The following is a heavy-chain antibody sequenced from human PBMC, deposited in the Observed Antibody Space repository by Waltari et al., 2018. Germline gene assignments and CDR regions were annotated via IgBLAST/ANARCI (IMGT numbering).Heavy chain of an antibody. CDR3: AKTKSGPNDAFDI. CDR1: GFTFRSYA. V-gene: IGHV3-23*01. J-gene: IGHJ3*02. Sequence: EVHLLESGGGLVQPGGSLRLSCAAYGFTFRSYAVSWVPQAPGKGLEWVSGIGGSGGSTYYADSVKGRFTISRDNSKNTLYLQMNSLRAEDTAVYYCAKTKSGPNDAFDIWGQGTKLTVSS. CDR2: IGGSGGST. D-gene: IGHD2-15*01.